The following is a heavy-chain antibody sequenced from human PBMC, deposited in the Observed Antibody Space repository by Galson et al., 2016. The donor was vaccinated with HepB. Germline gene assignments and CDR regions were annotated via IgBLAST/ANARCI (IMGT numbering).Heavy chain of an antibody. CDR2: VNPADPNT. Sequence: QSGAEVKKPGESLKISCKGSAASFIHWIGWVRQPPGKGLEYMAIVNPADPNTASYRPSFQGQVTISGDMSVTTVYLHWSRLKASDTAIYYCATVSYAGFLSWGQGTLVTVSS. CDR3: ATVSYAGFLS. D-gene: IGHD2-2*01. J-gene: IGHJ4*02. V-gene: IGHV5-51*01. CDR1: AASFIHW.